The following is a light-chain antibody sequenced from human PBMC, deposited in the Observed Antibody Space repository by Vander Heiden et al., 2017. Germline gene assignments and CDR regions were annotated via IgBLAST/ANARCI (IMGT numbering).Light chain of an antibody. V-gene: IGLV2-14*01. CDR1: SRDVGGYNY. Sequence: QSALTQPASLSGSPGQSITISCTGTSRDVGGYNYVSWYQQHPDKAPKLMIYEVSNRPSGVSNRFSGSKSGNTASLTISGLQAEDEADYYCSSYTNNSNLVFGGGTKLTVL. J-gene: IGLJ2*01. CDR3: SSYTNNSNLV. CDR2: EVS.